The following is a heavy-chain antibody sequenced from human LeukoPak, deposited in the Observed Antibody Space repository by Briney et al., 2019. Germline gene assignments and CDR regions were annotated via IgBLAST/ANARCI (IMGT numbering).Heavy chain of an antibody. CDR3: ARGRFRAYDYGDYDPRGFYYYYGMDV. CDR2: IIPIFGTA. D-gene: IGHD4-17*01. Sequence: SVKVSCKASGGTFSSYAISWVRQAPGQGLEWMGGIIPIFGTANYAQKFQGRVTITADESTSTAYMELSSLRSEDTAVYYCARGRFRAYDYGDYDPRGFYYYYGMDVWGQGTTVTVSS. J-gene: IGHJ6*02. V-gene: IGHV1-69*13. CDR1: GGTFSSYA.